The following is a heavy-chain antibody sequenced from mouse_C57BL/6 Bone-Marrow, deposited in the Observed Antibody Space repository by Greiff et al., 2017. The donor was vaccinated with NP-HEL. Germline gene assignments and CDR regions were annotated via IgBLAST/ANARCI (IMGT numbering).Heavy chain of an antibody. J-gene: IGHJ3*01. CDR2: ISSGGSYT. CDR3: ARHDYYGSTLFAY. CDR1: GFTFSSYG. V-gene: IGHV5-6*01. D-gene: IGHD1-1*01. Sequence: EVHLVESGGDLVKPGGSLKLSCAASGFTFSSYGMSWVRQTPDKRLEWVATISSGGSYTYYPDSVKGRFTISRDNAKNTLYLQMSSLKSEDTAMYYCARHDYYGSTLFAYWGQGTLVTVSA.